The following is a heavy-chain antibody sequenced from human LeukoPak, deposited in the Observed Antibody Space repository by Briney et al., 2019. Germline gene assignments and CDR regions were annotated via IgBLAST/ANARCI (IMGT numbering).Heavy chain of an antibody. CDR2: IKSDGST. Sequence: GGSLRLSCAASGFTFSTYWMHWVRQAPGKGLVWVSRIKSDGSTNYADSVKGRFTISRDNAKNTLSLQMNSLRPEDTGVYYCARDRYCSSTSCYQRWYMDVWGKGTTVTVSS. D-gene: IGHD2-2*01. CDR3: ARDRYCSSTSCYQRWYMDV. CDR1: GFTFSTYW. J-gene: IGHJ6*03. V-gene: IGHV3-74*01.